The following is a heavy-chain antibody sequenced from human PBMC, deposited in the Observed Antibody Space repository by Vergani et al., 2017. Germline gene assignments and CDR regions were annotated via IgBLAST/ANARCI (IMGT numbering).Heavy chain of an antibody. CDR3: ARAYGDYLKTIDC. D-gene: IGHD4-17*01. J-gene: IGHJ4*02. V-gene: IGHV4-34*01. CDR2: INHSGSN. CDR1: GGSFSGYF. Sequence: QVQLQQWGAGLLKPSETLSLTCAVYGGSFSGYFWNWIRQPPGTGLEWIGEINHSGSNNDNPSLKSRVSISVDRSKSQFSLNLSSVTAADTAVYYCARAYGDYLKTIDCGGEGTL.